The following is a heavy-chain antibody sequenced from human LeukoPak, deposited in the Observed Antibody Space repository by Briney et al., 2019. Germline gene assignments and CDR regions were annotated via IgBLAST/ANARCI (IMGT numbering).Heavy chain of an antibody. D-gene: IGHD2-15*01. CDR3: ARTPSVYCSGGNCYPGHFDY. J-gene: IGHJ4*02. Sequence: SETLSLTCAVYGGSLNGHYRSWIRQPPGKGLEWIGEGSDSGGTKFNPSLKSRVTISADTSKNQFSLKLTSVTAADTAVYYCARTPSVYCSGGNCYPGHFDYWGQGTLVTVSS. CDR2: GSDSGGT. V-gene: IGHV4-34*01. CDR1: GGSLNGHY.